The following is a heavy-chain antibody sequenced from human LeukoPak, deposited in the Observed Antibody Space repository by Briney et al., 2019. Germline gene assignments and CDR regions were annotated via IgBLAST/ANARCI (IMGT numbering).Heavy chain of an antibody. CDR1: GFTFSSYG. CDR2: ISYDESNK. V-gene: IGHV3-30*18. CDR3: AKDLGDFYDSSGPFDY. J-gene: IGHJ4*02. Sequence: GGSLRLSCAASGFTFSSYGMHWVRQAPGKGLEWVAVISYDESNKYYADSVKGRFTISRDNSKNTLYLQMNSLRAEDTAVYYCAKDLGDFYDSSGPFDYWGQGTLVTVSS. D-gene: IGHD3-22*01.